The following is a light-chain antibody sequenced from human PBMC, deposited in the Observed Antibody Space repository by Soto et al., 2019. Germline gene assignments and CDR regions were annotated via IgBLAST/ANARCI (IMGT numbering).Light chain of an antibody. CDR3: QQSDGTHIT. CDR1: QSISNY. CDR2: SAS. J-gene: IGKJ5*01. Sequence: DIQMTQSPASLSASVGDRVTITCRASQSISNYLNWYQQKPGKAPKLLIYSASNLQSGVPSRFSGSGSGTDFTLTISSLQPEDFATYYCQQSDGTHITFGQGTRLEIK. V-gene: IGKV1-39*01.